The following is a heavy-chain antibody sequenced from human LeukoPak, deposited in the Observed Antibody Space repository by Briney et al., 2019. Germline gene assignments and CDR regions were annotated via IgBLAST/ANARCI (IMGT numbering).Heavy chain of an antibody. CDR2: ISSSSSTI. CDR3: SRDRYCSSISCYLDFDY. V-gene: IGHV3-48*01. D-gene: IGHD2-2*01. Sequence: PGGSLRLSCAASGFTFSSYSMSWVRQGPGKGLEWVSYISSSSSTIHYADSVKGRFTISRDNAKKSLYLQMNSLRAEDTAVYYCSRDRYCSSISCYLDFDYWGQGTLVTVSS. J-gene: IGHJ4*02. CDR1: GFTFSSYS.